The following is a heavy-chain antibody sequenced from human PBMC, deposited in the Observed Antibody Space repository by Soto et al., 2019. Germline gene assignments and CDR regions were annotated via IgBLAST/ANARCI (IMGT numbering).Heavy chain of an antibody. Sequence: SETLSLTCAVYGGSFSGYYWSWIRQPPGKGLEWIGEINHSGSTNYDPSLKSRATISIDTSKNQFSLKLRSVVAADTAMYYCAKNETTRPWFDTWGQGTLVTVSS. CDR3: AKNETTRPWFDT. V-gene: IGHV4-34*09. CDR2: INHSGST. D-gene: IGHD1-1*01. J-gene: IGHJ5*02. CDR1: GGSFSGYY.